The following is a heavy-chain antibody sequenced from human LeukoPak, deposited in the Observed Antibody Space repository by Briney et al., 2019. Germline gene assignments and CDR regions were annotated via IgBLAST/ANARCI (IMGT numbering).Heavy chain of an antibody. Sequence: SSVKVSCKAAGYTFTSYDINCVRQATGQGLEGRGWINPNSGNTGYAQKFQGRVTMTRNTSISTAYMELSSLRSEDTAVYYCARSRKQLYWFDPWGQGTLVTVSS. D-gene: IGHD2-2*02. CDR1: GYTFTSYD. CDR2: INPNSGNT. CDR3: ARSRKQLYWFDP. V-gene: IGHV1-8*01. J-gene: IGHJ5*02.